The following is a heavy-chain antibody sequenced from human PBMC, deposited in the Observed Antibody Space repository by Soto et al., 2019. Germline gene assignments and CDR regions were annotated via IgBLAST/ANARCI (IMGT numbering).Heavy chain of an antibody. V-gene: IGHV3-23*01. CDR3: AKSRGRDAFDI. CDR2: ISGSGGST. CDR1: GFTFSTYA. J-gene: IGHJ3*02. Sequence: EVQLLESGGGLVQPGGSLRLSCAASGFTFSTYALTWVRQAPGKGLEWVSFISGSGGSTYYADSVKGRFTISRDNFKNTLYLQMNSLRAADTDVYYCAKSRGRDAFDIWGQGTMVTVSS.